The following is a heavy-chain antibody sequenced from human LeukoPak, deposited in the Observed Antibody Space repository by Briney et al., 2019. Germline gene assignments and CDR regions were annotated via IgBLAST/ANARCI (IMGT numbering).Heavy chain of an antibody. V-gene: IGHV4-34*01. Sequence: ETLSLTCAVYGGSFSGYYWSWIRQPPGKGLERIGEINHSGSTNYNPSLKSRVTISVDTSKNQFSLKLSSVTAADTAVYYCARTHFYYYGSGSRHGMDVWGQGTTVTVSS. CDR3: ARTHFYYYGSGSRHGMDV. D-gene: IGHD3-10*01. J-gene: IGHJ6*02. CDR2: INHSGST. CDR1: GGSFSGYY.